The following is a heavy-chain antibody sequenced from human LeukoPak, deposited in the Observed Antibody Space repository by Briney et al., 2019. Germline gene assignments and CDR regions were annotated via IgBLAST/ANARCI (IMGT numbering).Heavy chain of an antibody. CDR3: ARASRSYGIDY. Sequence: GGSLRLSCAASGFTFSSYSMNWVRQAPGKGLEWVSYISSSSSTIYYAASVKGRFTISRDNAKNSLYLQMNSLRAEDTAVYYCARASRSYGIDYWGQGTLVTVSS. D-gene: IGHD5-18*01. CDR1: GFTFSSYS. J-gene: IGHJ4*02. CDR2: ISSSSSTI. V-gene: IGHV3-48*01.